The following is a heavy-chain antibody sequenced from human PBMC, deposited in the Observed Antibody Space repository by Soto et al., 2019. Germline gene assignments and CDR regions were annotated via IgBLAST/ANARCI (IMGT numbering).Heavy chain of an antibody. Sequence: ASVKVSCKASGGTFSSYAISWVRQAPGQGLEWMGGIIPIFGTANYAQKFQGRVTITADESTSTAYTELSSLRSEDTAVYYCARGPRYFDWLSPYGMDVWGQGTTVTVSS. CDR3: ARGPRYFDWLSPYGMDV. CDR1: GGTFSSYA. D-gene: IGHD3-9*01. CDR2: IIPIFGTA. J-gene: IGHJ6*02. V-gene: IGHV1-69*13.